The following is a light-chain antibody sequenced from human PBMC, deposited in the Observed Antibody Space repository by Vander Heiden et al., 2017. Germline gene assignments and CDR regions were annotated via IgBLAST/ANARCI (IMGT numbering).Light chain of an antibody. V-gene: IGKV3-11*01. CDR3: QQRSNWPIT. Sequence: ELVFTQSPATLSLSPGESPTLSFRASQSVSSYLAWYQQKPGQAPRLLIYGASNRDTGIPARFSGSGSGTDFTLTISSLEPEDLAVYYCQQRSNWPITFGQGTQLEIK. J-gene: IGKJ5*01. CDR1: QSVSSY. CDR2: GAS.